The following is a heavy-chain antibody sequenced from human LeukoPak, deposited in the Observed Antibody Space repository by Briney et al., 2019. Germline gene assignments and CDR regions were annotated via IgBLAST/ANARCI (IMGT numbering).Heavy chain of an antibody. D-gene: IGHD3-10*01. Sequence: PGGSLRLSCAASGFTFSSYWMSWVRQAPGKGLEWAANIRQDGSEKYYADSVKGRFTISRDNAKNSLYLQMNSLRAEDTAVYYCARATGGLFDYWGQGTLVTVSS. V-gene: IGHV3-7*03. J-gene: IGHJ4*02. CDR2: IRQDGSEK. CDR3: ARATGGLFDY. CDR1: GFTFSSYW.